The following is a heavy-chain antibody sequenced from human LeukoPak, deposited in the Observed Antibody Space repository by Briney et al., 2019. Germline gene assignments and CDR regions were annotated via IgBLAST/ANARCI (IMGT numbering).Heavy chain of an antibody. V-gene: IGHV4-4*07. CDR1: GGSISGYF. J-gene: IGHJ6*03. Sequence: SETLSLTCTVSGGSISGYFWAWIRRPAGKGLEWIGRIYNSGGTNYNPSLKSRVLILVDTSKNQFSLKMRSVTAADTAVYYCARGPVLYGYYYYYMDVWGKGTTVTISS. CDR3: ARGPVLYGYYYYYMDV. D-gene: IGHD2-8*01. CDR2: IYNSGGT.